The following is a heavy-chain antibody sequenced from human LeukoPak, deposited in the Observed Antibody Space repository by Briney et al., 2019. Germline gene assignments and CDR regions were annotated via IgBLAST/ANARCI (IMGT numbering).Heavy chain of an antibody. CDR1: GFTFSSYG. D-gene: IGHD3-22*01. V-gene: IGHV3-30*18. Sequence: GGSLRLSCPASGFTFSSYGMQWVRQPPAKGLEWVAVISYDGSNKYYADSVKGRFTISRDNSKNTLYLQRNSLRAEDTAVYYCAKDIVSSYYDSSGYWNWGQGTLVTVSS. J-gene: IGHJ4*02. CDR3: AKDIVSSYYDSSGYWN. CDR2: ISYDGSNK.